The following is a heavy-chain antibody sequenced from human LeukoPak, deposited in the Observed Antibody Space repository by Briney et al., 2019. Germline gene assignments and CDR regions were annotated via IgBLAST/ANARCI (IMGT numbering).Heavy chain of an antibody. CDR3: TKALFGVPNTDLNCFDP. CDR2: ISASGGST. J-gene: IGHJ5*02. Sequence: GGSLRLSCAASGFTFSNYAMNWVRQAPGKGLEWVAGISASGGSTFYADSVKGRFTISRDNSKNAQYLQMNSLRVEDMAVYYCTKALFGVPNTDLNCFDPWGQGTLVTVSS. V-gene: IGHV3-23*01. CDR1: GFTFSNYA. D-gene: IGHD2-2*02.